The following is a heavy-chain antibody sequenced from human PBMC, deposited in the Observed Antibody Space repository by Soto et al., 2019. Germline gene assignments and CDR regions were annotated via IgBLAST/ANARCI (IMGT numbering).Heavy chain of an antibody. V-gene: IGHV3-33*01. J-gene: IGHJ4*02. Sequence: GGSLRLSCAASGFTFSSYGMHWVRQAPGKGLEWVAVIWYDGSNKYYADSVKGRFTISRDNSKNTLYLQMNSLRAEDTAVYYCARAPRDYDILTGYIDYWGQGTLVTVSS. D-gene: IGHD3-9*01. CDR3: ARAPRDYDILTGYIDY. CDR1: GFTFSSYG. CDR2: IWYDGSNK.